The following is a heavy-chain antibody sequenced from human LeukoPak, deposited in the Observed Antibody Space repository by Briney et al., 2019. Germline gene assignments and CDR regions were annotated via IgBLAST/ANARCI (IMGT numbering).Heavy chain of an antibody. Sequence: ASVKVSCKASDFSFTSYGMSWVRQAPGQGLEWMGWISAYNGSTNYAQNLQGRVTMTTDISTSTAYMELRSLRSDDTAVYYCARDRSPDYWGQGTLVTVSS. V-gene: IGHV1-18*01. CDR3: ARDRSPDY. D-gene: IGHD3-16*02. J-gene: IGHJ4*02. CDR2: ISAYNGST. CDR1: DFSFTSYG.